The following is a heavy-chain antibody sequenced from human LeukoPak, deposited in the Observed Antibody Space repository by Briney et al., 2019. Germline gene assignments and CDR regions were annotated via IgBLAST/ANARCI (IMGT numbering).Heavy chain of an antibody. J-gene: IGHJ4*02. CDR1: GFTVSSNY. CDR2: ISGSGGST. V-gene: IGHV3-23*01. Sequence: GGSLRLSCAASGFTVSSNYMSWVRQAPGKGLEWVSAISGSGGSTYYADSVKGRFTISRDNSKNTLYLQMNSLRAEDTAVYYCAKDEVRWDDYFDYWGQGTLVTVSS. D-gene: IGHD1-26*01. CDR3: AKDEVRWDDYFDY.